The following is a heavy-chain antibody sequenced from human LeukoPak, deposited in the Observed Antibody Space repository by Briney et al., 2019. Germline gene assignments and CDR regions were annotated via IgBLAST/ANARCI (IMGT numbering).Heavy chain of an antibody. CDR3: ARDAQRFLEWSKSLYYSDY. V-gene: IGHV3-7*01. Sequence: GGSLRLSCAASGFTFSSYWMSWVRQAPGKGLEWVANIKQDGSEKYYVDSVKGRFTISRDNAKNSLYLQMNSLRAEDTAVYYCARDAQRFLEWSKSLYYSDYWGQGTLVTVSS. CDR1: GFTFSSYW. D-gene: IGHD3-3*01. J-gene: IGHJ4*02. CDR2: IKQDGSEK.